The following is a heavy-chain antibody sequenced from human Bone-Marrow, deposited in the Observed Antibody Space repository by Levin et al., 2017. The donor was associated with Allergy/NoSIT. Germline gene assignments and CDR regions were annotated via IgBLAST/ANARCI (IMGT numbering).Heavy chain of an antibody. CDR1: GFAFDSYA. D-gene: IGHD6-13*01. V-gene: IGHV3-30-3*01. J-gene: IGHJ4*02. CDR2: ISYDGGNQ. Sequence: PGGSLRLSCAASGFAFDSYAMHWVRQAPGTGPEWVAFISYDGGNQYYAESVEGRFTISRDNSRNTVYLQMNSLTSDDTAVYFCVRSIAAAGVYWGQGTLVTVSS. CDR3: VRSIAAAGVY.